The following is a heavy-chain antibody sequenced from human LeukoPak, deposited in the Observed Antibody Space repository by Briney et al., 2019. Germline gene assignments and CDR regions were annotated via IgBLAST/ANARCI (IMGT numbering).Heavy chain of an antibody. CDR1: GFTVSSNY. CDR2: LYSGGNT. D-gene: IGHD2-15*01. V-gene: IGHV3-66*02. Sequence: GGSLRLSCAASGFTVSSNYMSWVRQAPGKGLEWVSLLYSGGNTYYADSAKGRFTISRDNSKNTLYLQMNSLRAEDTAVYYCATSYCSGGSCYPRYFQHWGQGTLVTVSP. J-gene: IGHJ1*01. CDR3: ATSYCSGGSCYPRYFQH.